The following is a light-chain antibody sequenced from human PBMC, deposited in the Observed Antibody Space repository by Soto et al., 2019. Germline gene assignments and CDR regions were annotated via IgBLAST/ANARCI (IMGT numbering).Light chain of an antibody. Sequence: QSVLTQPPSASGTPGQRVTISCSGSSSNIGRNTVNWYQQFPGTAPKLLMYSNNQRPSGVPDRFSGSKSGTSASLALSGLQSEDEADYYCAAWDDSLNGVVFGGGTKVTVL. CDR3: AAWDDSLNGVV. CDR2: SNN. CDR1: SSNIGRNT. V-gene: IGLV1-44*01. J-gene: IGLJ2*01.